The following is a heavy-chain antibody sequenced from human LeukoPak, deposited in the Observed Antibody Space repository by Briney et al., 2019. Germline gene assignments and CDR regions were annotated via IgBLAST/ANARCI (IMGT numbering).Heavy chain of an antibody. D-gene: IGHD1-26*01. CDR1: GGSFIRYY. Sequence: PSETLSLTCAVYGGSFIRYYWSWISQSPGKGVEWIAEIDHRGDTNYNPSVKSRVTISVDTSKNQFSLKVRSLSAADTAVYYCARGGTFSETGYFDFWGQGTLVTVSS. J-gene: IGHJ4*03. V-gene: IGHV4-34*01. CDR3: ARGGTFSETGYFDF. CDR2: IDHRGDT.